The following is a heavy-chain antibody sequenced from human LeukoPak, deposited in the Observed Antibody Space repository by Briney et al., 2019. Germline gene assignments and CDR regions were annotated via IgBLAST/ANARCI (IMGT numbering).Heavy chain of an antibody. V-gene: IGHV1-69*05. J-gene: IGHJ4*02. CDR2: IIPIFGTA. CDR3: ANSHYGDYELG. D-gene: IGHD4-17*01. CDR1: GGTFSSYA. Sequence: GASVKVSCKASGGTFSSYAISWVRQAPGQGLEWMGRIIPIFGTANYAQKFQGRVTITKDESTSTAYMELSSLRSEDTAVYYCANSHYGDYELGWGQGTLVTVSS.